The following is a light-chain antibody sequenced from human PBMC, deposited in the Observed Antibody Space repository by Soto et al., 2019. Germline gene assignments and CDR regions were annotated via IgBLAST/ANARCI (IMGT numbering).Light chain of an antibody. J-gene: IGKJ2*01. V-gene: IGKV3-15*01. Sequence: EIVMTQSPATLSVSPGERASLSCRASQSISSKLAWYQQKPGQAPRLLIYDASTRATDIPARFSGSGSGTEFTLTINSLQSEDFAVYYCQQYSQWPPYTFGQGTKVDIK. CDR2: DAS. CDR1: QSISSK. CDR3: QQYSQWPPYT.